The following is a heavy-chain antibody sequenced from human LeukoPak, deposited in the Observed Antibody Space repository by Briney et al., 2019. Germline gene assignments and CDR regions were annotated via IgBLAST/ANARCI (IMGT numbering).Heavy chain of an antibody. Sequence: GGSLRLSCAASGFTVSSNYMSWVRQAPGKGLEWVSVIYSGGSTYYADSVKGRFTISRDNSKNTLYLQMNSLRAEDTAVYYCARDLRGSDAYYFDSWGQGTLVTVSS. D-gene: IGHD3-10*01. CDR3: ARDLRGSDAYYFDS. V-gene: IGHV3-66*01. CDR1: GFTVSSNY. J-gene: IGHJ4*02. CDR2: IYSGGST.